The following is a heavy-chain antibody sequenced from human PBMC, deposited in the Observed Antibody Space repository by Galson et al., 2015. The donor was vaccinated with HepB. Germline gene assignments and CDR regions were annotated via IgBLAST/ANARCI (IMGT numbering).Heavy chain of an antibody. J-gene: IGHJ6*02. CDR1: GFTFSIYW. V-gene: IGHV3-7*01. CDR2: IKQDGSEK. D-gene: IGHD3-16*02. Sequence: SLRLSCAASGFTFSIYWMSWVRQAPGKGLEWVANIKQDGSEKNYVDSVKGRFTISRDNAKNSLYLQMYSLRAEDTAVYYCARDPYDYIWGSYRWNGMDVWGQGTTVSVSS. CDR3: ARDPYDYIWGSYRWNGMDV.